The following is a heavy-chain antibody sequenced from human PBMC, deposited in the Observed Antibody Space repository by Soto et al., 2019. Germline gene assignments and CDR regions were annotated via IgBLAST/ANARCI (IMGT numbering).Heavy chain of an antibody. D-gene: IGHD1-20*01. Sequence: GGSLRLSCAASGFTFSAYAMSWVRQAPGKGLEWVSAISGSSRSTYYADSVQGRFTISTDNSRNTLYLQMNSLRAEDTAVYYCARDRRDYNITGTWRAIYYYMDIWGKGTTVTVSS. CDR1: GFTFSAYA. V-gene: IGHV3-23*01. J-gene: IGHJ6*03. CDR2: ISGSSRST. CDR3: ARDRRDYNITGTWRAIYYYMDI.